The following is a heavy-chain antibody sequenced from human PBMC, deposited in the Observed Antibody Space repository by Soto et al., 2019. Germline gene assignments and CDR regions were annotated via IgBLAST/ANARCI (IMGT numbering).Heavy chain of an antibody. Sequence: QVQLQESGPGLVKPSETLSLTCTVSGGSISSYYWSWIRQPPGKGLEWIGYIYYSGSTNYNPSLKSRVNISVDTSKNQFSLKLSSVTAADTAVYYCARRYDFWSGYLYYYYMDVWGKGTTVTVSS. CDR2: IYYSGST. D-gene: IGHD3-3*01. CDR1: GGSISSYY. V-gene: IGHV4-59*08. CDR3: ARRYDFWSGYLYYYYMDV. J-gene: IGHJ6*03.